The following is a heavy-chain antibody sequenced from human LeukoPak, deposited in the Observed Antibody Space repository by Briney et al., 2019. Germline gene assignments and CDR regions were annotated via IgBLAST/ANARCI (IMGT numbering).Heavy chain of an antibody. Sequence: GGSLRLSCAASGFTFSSYAMSWVRQAPGKGLEWVSAISGSGGSTYYADSVKGRFTISRDNSKNTLYLQMNSLRAEDTAVYYCAKAKCCSTSCYTQNDYWGQGTLVTVSS. J-gene: IGHJ4*02. V-gene: IGHV3-23*01. D-gene: IGHD2-2*02. CDR1: GFTFSSYA. CDR3: AKAKCCSTSCYTQNDY. CDR2: ISGSGGST.